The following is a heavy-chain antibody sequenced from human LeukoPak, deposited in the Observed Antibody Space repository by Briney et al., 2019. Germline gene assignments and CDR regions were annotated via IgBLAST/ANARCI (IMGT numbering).Heavy chain of an antibody. Sequence: ASVKVSCKASGYTFTSYAMHWVRQAPGQRLEWMGWINAGNGNTKYSQKFQGRVTITRDTSASTAYMELSSLRSEDTAVYYCARGRQWQEKKYYFDYWGQGTLVTVSS. D-gene: IGHD6-19*01. CDR3: ARGRQWQEKKYYFDY. CDR2: INAGNGNT. CDR1: GYTFTSYA. V-gene: IGHV1-3*01. J-gene: IGHJ4*02.